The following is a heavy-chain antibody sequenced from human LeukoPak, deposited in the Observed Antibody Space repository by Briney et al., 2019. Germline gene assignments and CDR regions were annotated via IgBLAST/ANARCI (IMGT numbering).Heavy chain of an antibody. D-gene: IGHD2-21*02. CDR2: IRYDGSNK. V-gene: IGHV3-30*02. CDR3: AKDRGGDCYACFDY. Sequence: PGGSLRLSCAASGFTFSSYGMHWVRQAPGKGLEWVAFIRYDGSNKYYADSAKGRFTISRDNSKNTLYLQMNSLRAEDTAVYYCAKDRGGDCYACFDYWGQGTLVTVSS. CDR1: GFTFSSYG. J-gene: IGHJ4*02.